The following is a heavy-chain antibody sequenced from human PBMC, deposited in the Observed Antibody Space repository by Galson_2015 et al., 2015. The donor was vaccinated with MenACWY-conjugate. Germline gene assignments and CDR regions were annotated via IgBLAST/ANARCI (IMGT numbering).Heavy chain of an antibody. Sequence: SLRLSCAASGFTFSSYTMNWVRQAPGKGLEWISYISGSSTTKYYADSVKGRFTISRDNARNSLFLQLHSLRPEDTAIYYCARDSGLLNRNPFDSWGQGTMVTVSS. D-gene: IGHD1-14*01. CDR3: ARDSGLLNRNPFDS. J-gene: IGHJ3*02. CDR1: GFTFSSYT. CDR2: ISGSSTTK. V-gene: IGHV3-48*04.